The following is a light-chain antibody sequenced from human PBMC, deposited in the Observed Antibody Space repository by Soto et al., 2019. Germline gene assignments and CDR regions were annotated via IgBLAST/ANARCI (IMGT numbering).Light chain of an antibody. CDR1: SSDVGGYYF. J-gene: IGLJ3*02. V-gene: IGLV2-14*03. Sequence: QSVLTQPASVSGSPGQSITISCTGTSSDVGGYYFVSWYQHHPGKAPKLMIYDVSNRPSGVSNRFSGSKSGNTASLTISGLQAEDEADYYCSAYTSSSTLGVFGGGTKLTVL. CDR2: DVS. CDR3: SAYTSSSTLGV.